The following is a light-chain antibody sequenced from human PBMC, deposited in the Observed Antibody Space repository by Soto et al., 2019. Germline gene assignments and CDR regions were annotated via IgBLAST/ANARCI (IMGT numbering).Light chain of an antibody. Sequence: QSALTQPASVSGSPGQSITISCTGTSGDIGNYNLVSWYQHHPGKAPKVIIFDATKRPSDISGGFSASKSGNTASLTISGRLAEDEADDYCCSYAGRASVIFGGGTTLTVL. CDR3: CSYAGRASVI. J-gene: IGLJ2*01. CDR1: SGDIGNYNL. CDR2: DAT. V-gene: IGLV2-23*01.